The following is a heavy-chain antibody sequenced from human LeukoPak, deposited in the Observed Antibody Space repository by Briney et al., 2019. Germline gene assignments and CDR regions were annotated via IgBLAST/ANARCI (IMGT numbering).Heavy chain of an antibody. Sequence: SETLSLTCAVYGGSFSGYYWSWIRQPPGKGLEWIGEINHSGSTNYNPSLKSRVTISVDTSKNQFSLKLSSVTAADTAVYYCARGRRVTMIVVVTGFAFDIRGQGTMVTVSS. CDR2: INHSGST. CDR1: GGSFSGYY. CDR3: ARGRRVTMIVVVTGFAFDI. D-gene: IGHD3-22*01. J-gene: IGHJ3*02. V-gene: IGHV4-34*01.